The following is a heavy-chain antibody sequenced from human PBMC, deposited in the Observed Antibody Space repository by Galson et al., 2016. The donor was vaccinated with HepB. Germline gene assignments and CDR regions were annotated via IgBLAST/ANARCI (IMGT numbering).Heavy chain of an antibody. D-gene: IGHD6-13*01. J-gene: IGHJ4*02. CDR3: ARGGVVRQLDPYYFDY. CDR2: ISFDGNNK. V-gene: IGHV3-30*04. Sequence: SLRLSCAASGFTFSPYAMHWVRQAPGKRLEWAAVISFDGNNKYYADSVKGRFTISRDNSKNTLYLQMNSLRPEDTAVYYCARGGVVRQLDPYYFDYWGQGTLVTVSS. CDR1: GFTFSPYA.